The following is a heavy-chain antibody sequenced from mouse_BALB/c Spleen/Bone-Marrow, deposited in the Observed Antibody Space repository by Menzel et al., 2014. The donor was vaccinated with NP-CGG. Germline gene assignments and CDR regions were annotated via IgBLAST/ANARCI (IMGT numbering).Heavy chain of an antibody. CDR2: INPSTGYA. CDR1: GYTFTDTW. Sequence: VQLQQSGPELAKPGASVKMSCKASGYTFTDTWIHWIKQRPGQGLEWIGYINPSTGYAEYNQNFKDKATLTVDKSSSTAYKQLSSLTSEDSAVYYCARDYWGQGTTLTVSS. J-gene: IGHJ2*01. V-gene: IGHV1-7*01. CDR3: ARDY.